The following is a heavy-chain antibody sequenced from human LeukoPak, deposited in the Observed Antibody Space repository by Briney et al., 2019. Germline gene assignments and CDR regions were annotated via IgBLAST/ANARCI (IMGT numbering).Heavy chain of an antibody. V-gene: IGHV1-18*01. CDR2: ISAYNGNT. D-gene: IGHD5-24*01. CDR3: ARARWLQFNDFDY. CDR1: GGTFSSYA. J-gene: IGHJ4*02. Sequence: ASVKVSCKASGGTFSSYAISWVRQAPGQGLEWMGWISAYNGNTNYAQKLQGRVTMTTDTSTSTAYMELRSLRSDDTAVYYCARARWLQFNDFDYWGQGTPVTVSS.